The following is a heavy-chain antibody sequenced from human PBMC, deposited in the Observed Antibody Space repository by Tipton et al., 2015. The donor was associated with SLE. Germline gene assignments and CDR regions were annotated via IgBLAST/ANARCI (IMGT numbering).Heavy chain of an antibody. V-gene: IGHV1-69*04. D-gene: IGHD5-24*01. J-gene: IGHJ4*02. CDR1: GGTFRSHS. CDR2: TISTLGLV. Sequence: QSGPEVKMPGSSVKVSCKTSGGTFRSHSITWVRQAPGQGLEWMGGTISTLGLVHYAQKFQGRVTMTRDTSTSTVYMELSSLRSEDTAVYYCARSDVEMATIALDYWGQGTLVTVSS. CDR3: ARSDVEMATIALDY.